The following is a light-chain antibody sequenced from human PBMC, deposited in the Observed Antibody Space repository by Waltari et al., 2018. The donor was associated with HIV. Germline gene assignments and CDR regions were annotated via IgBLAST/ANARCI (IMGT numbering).Light chain of an antibody. V-gene: IGLV2-8*01. J-gene: IGLJ2*01. CDR3: SSYAGSNNYVV. CDR2: EVT. CDR1: SSDVGGYNY. Sequence: QSALTQPPSASGSPGQPVTIACTGTSSDVGGYNYVSWYQQYPGKAPKLMIYEVTKRSSGVPDRFSGSKSVNTASLTVSGLQAEDEADYYCSSYAGSNNYVVFGGGTRLTVL.